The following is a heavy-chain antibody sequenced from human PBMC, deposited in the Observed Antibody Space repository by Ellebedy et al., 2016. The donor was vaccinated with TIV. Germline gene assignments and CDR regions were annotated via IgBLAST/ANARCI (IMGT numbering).Heavy chain of an antibody. V-gene: IGHV4-4*07. Sequence: SETLSLXXSVSGGSMRTSYWSWVRQPAGKGLEWIGRLYTSRSTDYNPSLKSRVTMSVDTSRNQFSLKLTSVTAADTAVYYCARGDGAYYLNYWGQGALVTVSS. CDR1: GGSMRTSY. CDR3: ARGDGAYYLNY. CDR2: LYTSRST. J-gene: IGHJ4*02. D-gene: IGHD3-16*01.